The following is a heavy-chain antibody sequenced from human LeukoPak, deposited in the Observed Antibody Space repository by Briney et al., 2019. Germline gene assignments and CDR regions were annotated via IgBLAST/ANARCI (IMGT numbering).Heavy chain of an antibody. CDR3: AREIFMIEDYYYMDV. CDR2: INPNNGDT. Sequence: ASVKVSCKASGYTFTGYYIHWVRQAPGQGLEWMGWINPNNGDTNFAQKFQGRVTMTRDMSTSTVYMELSSLRSEDTAVYYCAREIFMIEDYYYMDVWGKGTTVTVSS. J-gene: IGHJ6*03. CDR1: GYTFTGYY. V-gene: IGHV1-2*02. D-gene: IGHD3-22*01.